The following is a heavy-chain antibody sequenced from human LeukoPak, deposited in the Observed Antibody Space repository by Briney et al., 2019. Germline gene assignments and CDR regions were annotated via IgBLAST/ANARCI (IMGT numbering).Heavy chain of an antibody. D-gene: IGHD2-2*01. CDR2: INHSGST. V-gene: IGHV4-34*01. CDR3: ARGQEDCSSTSCYSTLWDY. J-gene: IGHJ4*02. Sequence: MSSETLSLTCAVYGGSFSGYYWSWIRQPPGKGLEWLGEINHSGSTNYNPSLKSRVTISVDTSKNQFSLKLSSVTAADTAVYYCARGQEDCSSTSCYSTLWDYWGQGTLVTVST. CDR1: GGSFSGYY.